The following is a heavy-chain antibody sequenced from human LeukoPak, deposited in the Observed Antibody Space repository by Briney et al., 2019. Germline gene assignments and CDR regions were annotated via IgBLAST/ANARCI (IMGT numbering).Heavy chain of an antibody. V-gene: IGHV4-34*01. D-gene: IGHD3-22*01. Sequence: SETLSLTCAVYGGSFSGYYWSWIRQPPGKGLEWIGEINHSGSTNYNPSPKSRVTISVDTSKNQFSLKLSSVTAADTAVYYCARGGVGYYYDSSGYRAGYFQHWGQGTLVTVSS. CDR2: INHSGST. CDR1: GGSFSGYY. CDR3: ARGGVGYYYDSSGYRAGYFQH. J-gene: IGHJ1*01.